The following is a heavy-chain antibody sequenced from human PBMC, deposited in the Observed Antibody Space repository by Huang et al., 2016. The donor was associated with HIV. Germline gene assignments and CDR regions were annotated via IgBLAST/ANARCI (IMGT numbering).Heavy chain of an antibody. J-gene: IGHJ3*01. D-gene: IGHD3-22*01. V-gene: IGHV3-7*01. CDR2: IRHDGSRE. CDR3: ARDLTYYSDTSGYYYDAFDV. Sequence: WVANIRHDGSRENYVDSVKGRLTISRENAKNSLYLQMNSLRAEDTAVYYCARDLTYYSDTSGYYYDAFDVWGQGTMVTVSS.